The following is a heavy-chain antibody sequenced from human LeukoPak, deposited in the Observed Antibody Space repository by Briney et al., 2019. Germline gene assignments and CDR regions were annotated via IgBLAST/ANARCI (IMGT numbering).Heavy chain of an antibody. V-gene: IGHV3-33*01. CDR1: GFTFSSYA. CDR2: IWFDGTNG. J-gene: IGHJ3*02. D-gene: IGHD3-22*01. Sequence: QAGRSLRLSCAASGFTFSSYAMHWVRQAPGKGLEWVAVIWFDGTNGYYADSVKGRFTISRDNSKNTLYLQMNSLRAEDTAVYYCARAEGYYDSSGNDAFDIWGQGTMVTVSS. CDR3: ARAEGYYDSSGNDAFDI.